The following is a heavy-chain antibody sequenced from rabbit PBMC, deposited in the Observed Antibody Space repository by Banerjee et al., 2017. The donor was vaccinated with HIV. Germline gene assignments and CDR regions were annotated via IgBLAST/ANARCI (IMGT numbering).Heavy chain of an antibody. D-gene: IGHD1-1*01. V-gene: IGHV1S45*01. CDR3: ARDLPDIIGWNFGF. CDR1: GVSFSGSSY. J-gene: IGHJ3*01. Sequence: QEQLEESGGDLVKHGESLTLTCIAYGVSFSGSSYMRSVRQAPGKGLEWIACIDSGSSGFTYFASWAKGRFTISKTSSTTVFLQMTSLTAADTATYFCARDLPDIIGWNFGFWGPGTLVTVS. CDR2: IDSGSSGFT.